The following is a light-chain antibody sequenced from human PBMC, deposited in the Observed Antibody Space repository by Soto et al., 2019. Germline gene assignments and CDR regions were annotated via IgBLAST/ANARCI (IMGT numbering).Light chain of an antibody. CDR2: GVT. V-gene: IGLV2-8*01. CDR1: MSDVGAYTY. J-gene: IGLJ1*01. CDR3: RSYAGSNNSV. Sequence: QTVLTLAPSASGSPGQSCTISCTGTMSDVGAYTYVSWYQQHPGKAPKLMIYGVTERPSGVPDRFSGSKSGNTASLTVSGLQTEDEAYYYCRSYAGSNNSVFGTGTKVTVL.